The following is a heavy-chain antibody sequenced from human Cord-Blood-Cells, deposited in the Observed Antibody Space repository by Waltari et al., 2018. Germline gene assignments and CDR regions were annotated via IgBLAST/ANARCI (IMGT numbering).Heavy chain of an antibody. CDR2: FDPEDGET. D-gene: IGHD3-22*01. CDR3: ATGKVSVVISSPTFDY. J-gene: IGHJ4*02. V-gene: IGHV1-24*01. Sequence: QVQLVQSGAEVKKPGSSVKVSCKVSGYTLPQLSMNWVRPAPGKGLEWMGGFDPEDGETIYAQKFQGRVTMTEDTSTDTAYMELSSLRSEDTAVYYCATGKVSVVISSPTFDYWGQGTLVTVSS. CDR1: GYTLPQLS.